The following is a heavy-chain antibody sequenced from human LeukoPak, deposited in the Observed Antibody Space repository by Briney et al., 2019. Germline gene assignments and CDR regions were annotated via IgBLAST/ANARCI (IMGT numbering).Heavy chain of an antibody. D-gene: IGHD6-19*01. V-gene: IGHV1-2*02. CDR2: INPNIGGGT. CDR1: GYTFTDYY. Sequence: ASVKVSCKASGYTFTDYYMHWVRQAPGQGLEWMGWINPNIGGGTNYAQKFQGRVTMTRDTSISTAYMESSRLRSDDTAVYYCARDYSSGWDIDYWGQGTLVTVSS. J-gene: IGHJ4*02. CDR3: ARDYSSGWDIDY.